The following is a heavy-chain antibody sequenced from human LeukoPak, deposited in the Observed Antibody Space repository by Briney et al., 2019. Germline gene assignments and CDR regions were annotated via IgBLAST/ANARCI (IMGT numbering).Heavy chain of an antibody. CDR3: ASQYSSSWYDAFDI. J-gene: IGHJ3*02. Sequence: SETLSLTCTVSGGSISNYWSWIRQPPGKGLEWIGYIYYSGSTNYNPSLKSRVTISVDTSKNQFSLKLSSVTAADTAVYYCASQYSSSWYDAFDIWGQGTMVTVSS. D-gene: IGHD6-13*01. CDR1: GGSISNY. CDR2: IYYSGST. V-gene: IGHV4-59*01.